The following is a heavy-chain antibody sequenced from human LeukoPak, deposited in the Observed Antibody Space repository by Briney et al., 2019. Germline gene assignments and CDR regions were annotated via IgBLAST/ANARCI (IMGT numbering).Heavy chain of an antibody. CDR2: IYYSGRT. V-gene: IGHV4-39*01. Sequence: SETLSLTCTVSGISISSTSYYWGWIRQPPGKGLEWIGSIYYSGRTYYNPSLKSRVTISVDTSKNQFSLKLSSVTAADTAVYYCARRSPKLLWFGELLSWFDPWGQGTLVTVSS. J-gene: IGHJ5*02. CDR1: GISISSTSYY. CDR3: ARRSPKLLWFGELLSWFDP. D-gene: IGHD3-10*01.